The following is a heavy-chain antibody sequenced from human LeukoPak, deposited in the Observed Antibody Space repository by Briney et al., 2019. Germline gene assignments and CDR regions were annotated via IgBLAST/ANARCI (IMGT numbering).Heavy chain of an antibody. V-gene: IGHV3-9*01. D-gene: IGHD3-3*01. Sequence: PGGSLRLSCAASGFPFSSYWMHWVRQAPGKGLEWVSGISWNSGSIGYADSVKGRFTISRDNAKNSLYLQMNSLRAEDTAVYYCARFTVGRSGYPFDYWGQGTLVTVSS. J-gene: IGHJ4*02. CDR3: ARFTVGRSGYPFDY. CDR2: ISWNSGSI. CDR1: GFPFSSYW.